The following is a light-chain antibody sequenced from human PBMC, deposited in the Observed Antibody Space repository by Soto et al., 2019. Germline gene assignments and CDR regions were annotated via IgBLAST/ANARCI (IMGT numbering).Light chain of an antibody. Sequence: AIQLTQSPSSLAASVGDRITITCRASQGIIDALGWFQQKPGKAPQLLIYAASNLHSGVPSRFSGSGSGTEFTLTITRLQPEDFATYYCLHDYDYPFTFGPGTTVEIK. CDR2: AAS. V-gene: IGKV1-6*01. CDR1: QGIIDA. J-gene: IGKJ3*01. CDR3: LHDYDYPFT.